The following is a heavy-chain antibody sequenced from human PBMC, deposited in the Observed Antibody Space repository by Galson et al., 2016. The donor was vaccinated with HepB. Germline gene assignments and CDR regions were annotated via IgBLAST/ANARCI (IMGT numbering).Heavy chain of an antibody. J-gene: IGHJ4*02. Sequence: QSGAEVKKPGESLKISCKASGYTFSRYWIGWVRQMPGKGLVWMGIIYTGDSDTRYSPSFQDQVTISADKSINTAYLQWSSLKASDSAMYFCARHVPPSPAAPPEYWGQGTPVPVSS. CDR2: IYTGDSDT. CDR1: GYTFSRYW. V-gene: IGHV5-51*01. CDR3: ARHVPPSPAAPPEY. D-gene: IGHD2-2*01.